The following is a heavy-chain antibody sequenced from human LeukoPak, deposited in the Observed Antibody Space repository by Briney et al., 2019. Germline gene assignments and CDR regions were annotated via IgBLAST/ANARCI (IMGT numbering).Heavy chain of an antibody. CDR1: GFTFSSYW. Sequence: GGSLRLSCAASGFTFSSYWMSWVRQAPGKGLEWVANIKQDGSEKYYVDSVKGRFTISRDNAKNSLYLQMNSLRAEDTAVYYCARDPGDIAAADAFNIWGQGTMVTVSS. D-gene: IGHD6-13*01. CDR3: ARDPGDIAAADAFNI. CDR2: IKQDGSEK. J-gene: IGHJ3*02. V-gene: IGHV3-7*01.